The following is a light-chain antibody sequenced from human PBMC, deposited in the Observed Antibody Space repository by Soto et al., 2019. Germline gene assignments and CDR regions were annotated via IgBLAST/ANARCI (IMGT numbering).Light chain of an antibody. CDR1: KLGDKY. CDR3: QAWDSHTWV. V-gene: IGLV3-1*01. Sequence: SYELTQPPSVSVSPGQTASITCSGDKLGDKYACWYQQKPGQSPVLVIYQDSKRPSGIPERFSGSNSGNTATLTISGTQAMDEADYFCQAWDSHTWVFGGGTKLTVL. J-gene: IGLJ2*01. CDR2: QDS.